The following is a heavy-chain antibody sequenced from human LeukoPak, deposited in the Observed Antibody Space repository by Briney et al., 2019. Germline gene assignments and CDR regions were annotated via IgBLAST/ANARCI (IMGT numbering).Heavy chain of an antibody. Sequence: GSLRLSCAASGFTFSSHWVDWVRQAPGKGLVWVSRIDNDGSTTYYTDSVKGRFTISRDNAKNTLYLQMNSLRAVDTAVYYCLRGGNDCWGQGTLVTVSS. CDR1: GFTFSSHW. V-gene: IGHV3-74*01. CDR2: IDNDGSTT. J-gene: IGHJ4*02. CDR3: LRGGNDC. D-gene: IGHD6-25*01.